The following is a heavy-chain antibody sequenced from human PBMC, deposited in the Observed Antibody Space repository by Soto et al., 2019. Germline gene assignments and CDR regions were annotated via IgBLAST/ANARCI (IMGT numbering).Heavy chain of an antibody. CDR1: GFTFSSYA. CDR3: GRDRGYSSLDY. V-gene: IGHV3-7*03. Sequence: PGGSLRLSCAASGFTFSSYAMSWVRQAPGKGLEWVANMKPDGGEINYVDSVKGRFTIFRDNAKNSLYLQMNRLRVEDTAVSYCGRDRGYSSLDYWGPGTPVTVSS. J-gene: IGHJ4*02. CDR2: MKPDGGEI. D-gene: IGHD4-4*01.